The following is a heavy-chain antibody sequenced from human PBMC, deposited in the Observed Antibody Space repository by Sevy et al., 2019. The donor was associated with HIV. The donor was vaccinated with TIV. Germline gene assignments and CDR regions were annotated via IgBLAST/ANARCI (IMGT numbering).Heavy chain of an antibody. V-gene: IGHV3-30*18. CDR1: GFTFSSYG. D-gene: IGHD2-2*01. Sequence: GGSLRLSCAASGFTFSSYGMHWVRQAPGKGLEWVAVISYDGSNKYYANSVKGRFSISRDNSKNTLYLQMNSLRAEDTAVYYCANGYCSSTSCSSDYYYYGMDVWGQWTTVTVS. J-gene: IGHJ6*02. CDR3: ANGYCSSTSCSSDYYYYGMDV. CDR2: ISYDGSNK.